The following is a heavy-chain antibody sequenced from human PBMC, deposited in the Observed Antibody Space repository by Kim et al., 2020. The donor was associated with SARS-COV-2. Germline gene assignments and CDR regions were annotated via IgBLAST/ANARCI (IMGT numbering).Heavy chain of an antibody. D-gene: IGHD6-13*01. CDR1: GFTFQDYG. CDR3: ARHTGYTNIGSEGYYFDY. Sequence: GGSLRLSCAASGFTFQDYGMSWVRQAPGKGLEWVSNINWNGGKTGYADSVKGRFTISRDNAKNSLYLQMNSLRAEDTALYYCARHTGYTNIGSEGYYFDYWGQGTMVTVSS. J-gene: IGHJ4*02. V-gene: IGHV3-20*04. CDR2: INWNGGKT.